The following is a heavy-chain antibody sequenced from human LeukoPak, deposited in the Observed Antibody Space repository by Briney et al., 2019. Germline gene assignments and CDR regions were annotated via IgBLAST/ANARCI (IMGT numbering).Heavy chain of an antibody. Sequence: GGSLRLSCAASGFTFDDYAMHWVRQAPGKGLEWVSGISWNSGSIGYADSVKGRFTISGDNAKNSLYLQMNSLRAEDTALYYCAKDLSGSVTTSYYYYGMDVWGQGTTVTVSS. CDR2: ISWNSGSI. D-gene: IGHD4-17*01. CDR1: GFTFDDYA. V-gene: IGHV3-9*01. J-gene: IGHJ6*02. CDR3: AKDLSGSVTTSYYYYGMDV.